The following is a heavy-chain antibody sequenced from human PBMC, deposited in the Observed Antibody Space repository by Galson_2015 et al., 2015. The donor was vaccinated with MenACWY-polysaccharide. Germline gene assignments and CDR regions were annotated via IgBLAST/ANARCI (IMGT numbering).Heavy chain of an antibody. Sequence: SLRLSCAASGFTFTTYAMNWVRQAPGKGLEWVSAISASGGGTHYADSVKGRFTISRDNSKNTLYLQMNSLRAEDTAVYYCAKYGSGSFYLDCGQGTLVTVSS. V-gene: IGHV3-23*01. D-gene: IGHD3-10*01. CDR2: ISASGGGT. CDR1: GFTFTTYA. J-gene: IGHJ4*02. CDR3: AKYGSGSFYLD.